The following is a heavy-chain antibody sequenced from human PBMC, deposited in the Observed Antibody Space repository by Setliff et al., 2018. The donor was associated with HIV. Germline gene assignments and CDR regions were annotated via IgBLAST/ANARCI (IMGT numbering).Heavy chain of an antibody. Sequence: SETLSLTCTVSGGSISSSGPGYYWGWVRQAPGGGLEWIGRVYYSGSTYYNPSLKSRVTISLDTSKNQLSLRLTSMTAADTAVYYCARGIAVAGPYFDYWGQGTLVTVS. CDR3: ARGIAVAGPYFDY. J-gene: IGHJ4*02. V-gene: IGHV4-39*01. CDR1: GGSISSSGPGYY. D-gene: IGHD6-19*01. CDR2: VYYSGST.